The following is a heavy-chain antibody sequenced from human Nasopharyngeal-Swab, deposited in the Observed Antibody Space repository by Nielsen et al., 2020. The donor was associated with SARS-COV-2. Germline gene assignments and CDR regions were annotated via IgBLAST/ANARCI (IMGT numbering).Heavy chain of an antibody. V-gene: IGHV1-46*01. J-gene: IGHJ4*02. CDR2: INPSGGST. CDR1: GYTFTSYY. CDR3: ARDYRYSTSSKYSSSWYVTGGYFDY. D-gene: IGHD6-13*01. Sequence: ASVKVSCKASGYTFTSYYMHWVRQAPGQGLEWMGIINPSGGSTSYAQKFQGRVTMTRDTSTSTVYMELSSLRSEDTAVYYCARDYRYSTSSKYSSSWYVTGGYFDYWGQGTLVTVSS.